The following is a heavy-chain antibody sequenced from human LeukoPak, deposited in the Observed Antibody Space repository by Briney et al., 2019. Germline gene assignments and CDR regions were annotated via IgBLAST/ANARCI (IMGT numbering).Heavy chain of an antibody. CDR1: GDSISSGDYY. J-gene: IGHJ4*02. CDR3: ASDAPGLLGY. D-gene: IGHD2-15*01. V-gene: IGHV4-61*02. CDR2: ISSSGST. Sequence: SQTLSLTCTVSGDSISSGDYYWSWIRQPAGTGLEWIGRISSSGSTNYNPSLKSRVTISVDTSKNQFSLKLSSVTAADTAMYYCASDAPGLLGYWGQGTLVTVSS.